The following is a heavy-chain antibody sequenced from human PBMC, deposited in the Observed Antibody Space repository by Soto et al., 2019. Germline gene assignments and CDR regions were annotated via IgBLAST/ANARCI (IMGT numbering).Heavy chain of an antibody. CDR3: ARDAPPADY. CDR1: GYTFTNYS. J-gene: IGHJ4*02. Sequence: GGSVKGSCKASGYTFTNYSISWVRQAPGQGLEWMGWISAYNGNTNYAQKLQGRVTMTTDTSTSTAYMEVRSLRSDDTAVYYCARDAPPADYWGQGTLVTVSS. V-gene: IGHV1-18*01. CDR2: ISAYNGNT.